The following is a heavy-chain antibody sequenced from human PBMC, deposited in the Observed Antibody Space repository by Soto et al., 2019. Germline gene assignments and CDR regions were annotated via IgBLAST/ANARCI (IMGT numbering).Heavy chain of an antibody. CDR1: GGSFSGYY. Sequence: SETLSLTCAVYGGSFSGYYWSWIRQPPGKGLEWIGEINHSGSTNYNPSLKSRVTISVDTSKNQFSLKLSSVTAADTAVYYCARGEYSSSFDPWGQGTLVTV. CDR3: ARGEYSSSFDP. V-gene: IGHV4-34*01. J-gene: IGHJ5*02. CDR2: INHSGST. D-gene: IGHD6-6*01.